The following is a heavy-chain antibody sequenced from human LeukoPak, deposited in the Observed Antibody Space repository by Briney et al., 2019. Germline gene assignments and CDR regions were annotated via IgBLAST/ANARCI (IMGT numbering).Heavy chain of an antibody. CDR3: ATDLASSTSIKSGY. CDR1: AYTLTRLS. CDR2: FDPEDGET. Sequence: GASVKVSCKVSAYTLTRLSIHLVRQAPGKGLEWMGGFDPEDGETIYVQKFQGRVTMTEDTSTDTAYMELSSLRSEDTAVYYCATDLASSTSIKSGYWGQGTLVTVSS. V-gene: IGHV1-24*01. J-gene: IGHJ4*02. D-gene: IGHD2-2*01.